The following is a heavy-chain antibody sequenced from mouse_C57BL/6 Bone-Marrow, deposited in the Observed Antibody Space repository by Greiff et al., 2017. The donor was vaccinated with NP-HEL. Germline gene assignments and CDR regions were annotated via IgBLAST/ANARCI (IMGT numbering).Heavy chain of an antibody. CDR1: GYSITSGYY. CDR3: AREDLDSYFDY. D-gene: IGHD3-2*01. Sequence: VQLKESGPGLVKPSQSLSLTCSVTGYSITSGYYWNWIRQFPGNKLEWMGYISYDGSNNYNPSLKNRISITRDTSKNQFFLKLNSVTTEDTATYYCAREDLDSYFDYWGQGTTLTVSS. J-gene: IGHJ2*01. CDR2: ISYDGSN. V-gene: IGHV3-6*01.